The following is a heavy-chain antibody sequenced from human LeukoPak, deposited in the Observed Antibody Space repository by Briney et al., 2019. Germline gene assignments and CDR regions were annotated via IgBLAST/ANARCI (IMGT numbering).Heavy chain of an antibody. Sequence: NTSETLSLTCTVSGGSISSSSYYWGWIRQPPGKGLEWIGSIYYSGSTYYNPSLKSRVTISVDTSKNQFSLKLSSVTAADTAVYYCARPPYYDFWSGYYPVRGDAFDIWGQGTMVTVSS. D-gene: IGHD3-3*01. CDR3: ARPPYYDFWSGYYPVRGDAFDI. J-gene: IGHJ3*02. CDR1: GGSISSSSYY. V-gene: IGHV4-39*01. CDR2: IYYSGST.